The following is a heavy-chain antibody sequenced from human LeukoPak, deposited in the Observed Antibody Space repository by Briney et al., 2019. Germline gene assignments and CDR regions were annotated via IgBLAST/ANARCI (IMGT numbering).Heavy chain of an antibody. V-gene: IGHV3-15*01. Sequence: GGSLRLSCAASGFTFSNAWMSWVRQAPGKGLEWVGRFRSYTDGGTIDYAAPVKGRFTISRDDSKNTLYLQMNSLKTEDTAVYYCTTVIMGTPKDDYWGQGTLVAVSS. CDR1: GFTFSNAW. D-gene: IGHD2-8*01. CDR2: FRSYTDGGTI. J-gene: IGHJ4*02. CDR3: TTVIMGTPKDDY.